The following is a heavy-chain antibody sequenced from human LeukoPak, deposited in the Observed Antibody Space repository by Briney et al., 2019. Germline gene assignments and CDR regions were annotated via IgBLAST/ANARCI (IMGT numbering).Heavy chain of an antibody. CDR3: ARDPTVTNFLDAFDM. Sequence: GGTLTLTCAASAFTFSSYWMSCVPQAPGKGLEWVATLKQDGSHKEYMFSVKVRSTISTANTKHSLYLQRNSLRAKDTVYYFCARDPTVTNFLDAFDMWGEGTMLTVS. J-gene: IGHJ3*02. D-gene: IGHD4-17*01. CDR1: AFTFSSYW. CDR2: LKQDGSHK. V-gene: IGHV3-7*05.